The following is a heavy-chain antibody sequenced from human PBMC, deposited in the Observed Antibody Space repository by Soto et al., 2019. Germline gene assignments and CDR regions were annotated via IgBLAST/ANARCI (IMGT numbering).Heavy chain of an antibody. Sequence: QVQLVQSGAEVKKPGSSVKVSCKASGGTFSSYTISWVRQAPGQGLEWMGRIIPILGIANYAQKFQGRVTITADKSTSTAYKELSSLRSEDKAVYYCARVEMATIDAYYYYGMGVWGQGTTVTVSS. V-gene: IGHV1-69*02. CDR1: GGTFSSYT. CDR3: ARVEMATIDAYYYYGMGV. J-gene: IGHJ6*02. CDR2: IIPILGIA. D-gene: IGHD5-12*01.